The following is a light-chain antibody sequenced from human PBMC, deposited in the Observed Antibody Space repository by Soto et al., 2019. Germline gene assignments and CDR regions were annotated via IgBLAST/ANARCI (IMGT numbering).Light chain of an antibody. CDR3: SSYTSSSTYV. CDR1: SSDVGGYNY. V-gene: IGLV2-14*01. CDR2: EVS. Sequence: QSVLTQPASVSGTPGQSITISCTGSSSDVGGYNYVSWYQQHPGKAPKLMIYEVSNRPSGVSNRFSGSKSGNTASLTISGLQAEDEADYFLSSYTSSSTYVFGTGPKVT. J-gene: IGLJ1*01.